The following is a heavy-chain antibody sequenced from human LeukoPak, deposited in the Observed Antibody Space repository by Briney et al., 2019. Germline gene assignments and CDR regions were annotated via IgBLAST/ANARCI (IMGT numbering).Heavy chain of an antibody. CDR3: ARDGGRGQETMGYSYGYYY. CDR2: ISSSSSTI. D-gene: IGHD5-18*01. Sequence: GGSLRLSCAASGFTFSSYSMNWVRQAPGKGLEWVSYISSSSSTIYYADSVKGRSTISRDNAKNSLYLQMNSLRAEDTAVYYCARDGGRGQETMGYSYGYYYWGQGTLVTVSS. CDR1: GFTFSSYS. J-gene: IGHJ4*02. V-gene: IGHV3-48*04.